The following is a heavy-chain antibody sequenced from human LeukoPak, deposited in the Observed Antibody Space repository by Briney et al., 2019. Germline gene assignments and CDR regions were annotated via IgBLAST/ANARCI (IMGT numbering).Heavy chain of an antibody. CDR1: GFTFSSYE. D-gene: IGHD2-15*01. CDR2: ISSSGSPI. J-gene: IGHJ2*01. V-gene: IGHV3-48*03. CDR3: ATKYCSGGSCYHYWYFDL. Sequence: GGSLRLSCAASGFTFSSYEMNWVRQAPGKGLERVSYISSSGSPIYYADSVKGRFTISRDNAKNSLYLQMNSLRAEDTAVYYCATKYCSGGSCYHYWYFDLWGRGTLVTVSS.